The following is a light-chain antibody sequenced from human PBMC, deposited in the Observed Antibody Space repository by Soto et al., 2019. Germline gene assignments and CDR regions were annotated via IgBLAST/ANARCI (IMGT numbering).Light chain of an antibody. CDR1: SSDVGDYKY. J-gene: IGLJ2*01. CDR2: EVS. V-gene: IGLV2-14*01. CDR3: SSYTTSSVVV. Sequence: QSALTQPASVSGSPGQSITISCTGTSSDVGDYKYISWYQQLPGRAPKLMIYEVSNRPSGISNRFSGSKFGNTASLTISGLRAEDEADYYCSSYTTSSVVVFGGGTKVTVL.